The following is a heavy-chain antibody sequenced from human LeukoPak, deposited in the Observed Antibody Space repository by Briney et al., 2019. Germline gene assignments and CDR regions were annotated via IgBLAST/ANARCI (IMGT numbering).Heavy chain of an antibody. CDR2: IIYSGART. J-gene: IGHJ4*02. Sequence: GKGLVWFSSIIYSGARTSSADSVKGRFSISRDNSNNPLYLQMNSLRTEDTAVYYCAKYRGYWGQGTLVTVSS. CDR3: AKYRGY. V-gene: IGHV3-23*01.